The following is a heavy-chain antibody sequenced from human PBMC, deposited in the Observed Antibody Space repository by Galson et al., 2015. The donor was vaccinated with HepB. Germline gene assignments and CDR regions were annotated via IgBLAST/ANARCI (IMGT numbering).Heavy chain of an antibody. Sequence: SVKVSCKASGGTFSSYAISWVRQAPGQGLEWMGRIIPILGIANYAQKFQGRVTITADKSTSTAYMELSSLRSEDTAVYYCARAVLNQTTVTTYPHNWFDPWGQGTLVTVSS. J-gene: IGHJ5*02. CDR3: ARAVLNQTTVTTYPHNWFDP. CDR1: GGTFSSYA. D-gene: IGHD4-17*01. CDR2: IIPILGIA. V-gene: IGHV1-69*04.